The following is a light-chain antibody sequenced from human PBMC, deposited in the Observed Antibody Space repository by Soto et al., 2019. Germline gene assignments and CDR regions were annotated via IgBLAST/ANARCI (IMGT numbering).Light chain of an antibody. CDR2: WAS. CDR3: QQYYSPPYT. V-gene: IGKV4-1*01. CDR1: QTILYSSNNRNY. J-gene: IGKJ2*01. Sequence: DIVVAQSPDSLAASLGERATINCKSSQTILYSSNNRNYLAWYQQKPGQPPKLLIYWASTRESGVPDRFSGSGSGTDFTLTISSLQAEDVAVYYCQQYYSPPYTLGQGTKLEIK.